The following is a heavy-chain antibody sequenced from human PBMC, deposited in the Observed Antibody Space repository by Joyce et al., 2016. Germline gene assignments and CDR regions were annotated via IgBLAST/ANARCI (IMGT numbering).Heavy chain of an antibody. V-gene: IGHV5-51*01. J-gene: IGHJ6*03. D-gene: IGHD3-22*01. CDR1: GYRFTSYW. CDR3: ARTYFYESAIKRTNSYSYMDV. Sequence: EVQLVQSGAEVKKPGESLKISCKGSGYRFTSYWIACVRQMPGKGLEWMGIIYPGDSDTRYSPSCRVQVTISADKPITTAYLQWSSLKASDTAMYYCARTYFYESAIKRTNSYSYMDVWGEGTTVTVSS. CDR2: IYPGDSDT.